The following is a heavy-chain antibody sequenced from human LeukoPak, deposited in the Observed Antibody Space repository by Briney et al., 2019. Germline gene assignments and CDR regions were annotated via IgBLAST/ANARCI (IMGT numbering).Heavy chain of an antibody. CDR3: AKPGGCSGGSCYPGEDWFDP. D-gene: IGHD2-15*01. Sequence: GGTLRLSCAASGFTFSSYGMSWVRQAPGKGLEWVSAISGSGGSTYYADSVKGRFTISRDNSKNTLYLQMNNLRAEDTAVYYCAKPGGCSGGSCYPGEDWFDPWGQGTLVTVSS. CDR1: GFTFSSYG. V-gene: IGHV3-23*01. CDR2: ISGSGGST. J-gene: IGHJ5*02.